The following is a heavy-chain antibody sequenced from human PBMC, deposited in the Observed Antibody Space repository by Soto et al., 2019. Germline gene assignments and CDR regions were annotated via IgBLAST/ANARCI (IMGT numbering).Heavy chain of an antibody. J-gene: IGHJ3*02. CDR1: GFTFSSYG. Sequence: GGSLRLSCAASGFTFSSYGMHWVRQAPGKGLEWVAVIWYDGTNKYYVDSVKGRFTISKDNSKNTLYLQMNSLRAEDTAIYYCARDIGVQTSRWTDAFGIWGQGTMVTVS. D-gene: IGHD6-13*01. V-gene: IGHV3-33*01. CDR2: IWYDGTNK. CDR3: ARDIGVQTSRWTDAFGI.